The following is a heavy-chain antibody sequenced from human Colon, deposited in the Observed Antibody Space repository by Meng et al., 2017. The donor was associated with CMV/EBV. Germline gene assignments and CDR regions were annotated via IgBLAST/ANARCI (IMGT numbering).Heavy chain of an antibody. CDR2: INPSGGST. D-gene: IGHD3-10*01. J-gene: IGHJ4*02. CDR1: TCTNYY. V-gene: IGHV1-46*01. Sequence: TCTNYYLHWVRRAPGQGLEWMGMINPSGGSTSYSHKFQARITMTRDTSTSTVYMTLGGLRSDDTAVYYCARDNPQPRWGWSGSPAEYWGGGSLVTVSS. CDR3: ARDNPQPRWGWSGSPAEY.